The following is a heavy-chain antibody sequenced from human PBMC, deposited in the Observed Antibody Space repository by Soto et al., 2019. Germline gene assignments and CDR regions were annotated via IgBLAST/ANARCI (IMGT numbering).Heavy chain of an antibody. V-gene: IGHV3-30*18. D-gene: IGHD1-1*01. CDR1: GFTFSSYD. J-gene: IGHJ6*02. CDR2: ISYEGLNT. CDR3: AKLIYPLNSSGLDV. Sequence: QVQLVQSGGGVVQPGRSLRLSCATSGFTFSSYDMQWVRHAPGKGLEWVAIISYEGLNTDYSDSVRGRFIISRDNSKNILYLQMHSLRPDDTAVYYCAKLIYPLNSSGLDVWGQGATVIVSS.